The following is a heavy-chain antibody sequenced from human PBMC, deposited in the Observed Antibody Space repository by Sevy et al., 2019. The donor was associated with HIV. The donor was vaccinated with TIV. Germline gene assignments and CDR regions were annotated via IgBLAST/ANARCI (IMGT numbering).Heavy chain of an antibody. CDR1: GYTFTSYG. D-gene: IGHD6-13*01. CDR3: ARDLAGTYYYYGMDV. J-gene: IGHJ6*02. Sequence: VSVKVSCKASGYTFTSYGISWVRQAPGQGLEWMGWISAYNGNTNYAQKLQGRVTMTTDTSTSTAYMELRSLRSDDTAVYYCARDLAGTYYYYGMDVWGQGTTVTVSS. CDR2: ISAYNGNT. V-gene: IGHV1-18*01.